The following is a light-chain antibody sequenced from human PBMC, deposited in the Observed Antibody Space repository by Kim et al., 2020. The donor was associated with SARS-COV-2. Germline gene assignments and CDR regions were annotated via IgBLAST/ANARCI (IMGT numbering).Light chain of an antibody. CDR2: AAS. CDR3: QQSNSVPFT. Sequence: DIQMTQSPSSLSASVGDRVTITCRASQRIGTYLIWYQKKPGEAPKLLIYAASSLQSWVPSRFSGSGSGTDFTLTISSLQPEDSATYYCQQSNSVPFTFGPGTKVDIK. CDR1: QRIGTY. V-gene: IGKV1-39*01. J-gene: IGKJ3*01.